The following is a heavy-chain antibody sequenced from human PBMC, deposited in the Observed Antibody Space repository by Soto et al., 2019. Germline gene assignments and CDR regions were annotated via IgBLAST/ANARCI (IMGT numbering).Heavy chain of an antibody. CDR2: ISGSGGST. J-gene: IGHJ4*02. CDR1: GFTFSSYA. CDR3: AKKRGYSYGYEAY. Sequence: EVQLLESGGGLVQPGGSLRLSCAASGFTFSSYAMSWVRQAPGKGLEWVSAISGSGGSTFYADSVKGRFTISRDNSKNTLYLQMNSLRAEDTAVYYCAKKRGYSYGYEAYWGQGTLVTVSS. D-gene: IGHD5-18*01. V-gene: IGHV3-23*01.